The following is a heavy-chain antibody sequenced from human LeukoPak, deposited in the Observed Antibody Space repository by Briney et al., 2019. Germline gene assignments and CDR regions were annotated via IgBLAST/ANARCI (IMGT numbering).Heavy chain of an antibody. V-gene: IGHV1-46*01. CDR2: INPSGGST. J-gene: IGHJ1*01. CDR1: GYTFTSYY. D-gene: IGHD3/OR15-3a*01. Sequence: ASVKVSCKASGYTFTSYYMHWVRQAPGQGLEWMGIINPSGGSTSYAQKLQGRVTMTTDTSTSTAYMELRSLRSDDTAVYYCARGTHKEYFQHWGQGTLVTVSS. CDR3: ARGTHKEYFQH.